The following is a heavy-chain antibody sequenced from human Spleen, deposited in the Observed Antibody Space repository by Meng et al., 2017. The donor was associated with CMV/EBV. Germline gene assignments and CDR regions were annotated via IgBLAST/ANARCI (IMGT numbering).Heavy chain of an antibody. D-gene: IGHD3-3*01. V-gene: IGHV4-34*01. J-gene: IGHJ4*02. CDR2: VNESGST. CDR3: ARVGHYCDIGGGYYTEGHDFDY. CDR1: GYC. Sequence: GYCGSWSGQPRSSGLEWIGEVNESGSTNYNTSINTRVPLSINTSPKQFALKLSSVTAADTAVYDGARVGHYCDIGGGYYTEGHDFDYWGQGTLVTVSS.